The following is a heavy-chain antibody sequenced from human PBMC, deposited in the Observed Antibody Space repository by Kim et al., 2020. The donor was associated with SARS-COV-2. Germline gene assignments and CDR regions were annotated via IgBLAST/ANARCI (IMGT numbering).Heavy chain of an antibody. CDR1: GGSFSGYY. Sequence: SETLSLTCAVYGGSFSGYYWSWIRQPPGKGLEWIGEINHSGSTNYNPSLKSRVTISVDTSKNQFSLKLSSVTAADTAVYYCARGYGSGGLYAFDIWGQGTMVTVSS. CDR3: ARGYGSGGLYAFDI. V-gene: IGHV4-34*01. CDR2: INHSGST. J-gene: IGHJ3*02. D-gene: IGHD3-10*01.